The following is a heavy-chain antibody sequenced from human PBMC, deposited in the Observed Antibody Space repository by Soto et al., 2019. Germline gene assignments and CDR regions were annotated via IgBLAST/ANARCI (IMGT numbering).Heavy chain of an antibody. Sequence: TTSLTCSISSRAINRVTCYWTWIRQPPGKGLEWIGYIYYSGSTYYNPSLRSRVTISVDTSKNQFSLKLSSVTAADTAVYYCARYGSGECNRGSCYSPCDYWGQVTLVTVS. CDR2: IYYSGST. V-gene: IGHV4-30-4*01. CDR1: SRAINRVTCY. J-gene: IGHJ4*02. D-gene: IGHD2-15*01. CDR3: ARYGSGECNRGSCYSPCDY.